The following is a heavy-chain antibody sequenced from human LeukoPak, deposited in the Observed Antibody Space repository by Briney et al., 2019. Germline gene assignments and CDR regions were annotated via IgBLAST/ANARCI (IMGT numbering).Heavy chain of an antibody. CDR1: GGSISSYY. V-gene: IGHV4-59*04. J-gene: IGHJ5*02. CDR3: ARRIGATIRANWFDP. Sequence: SETLSLTCTVSGGSISSYYWSWIRQPPGKGLEWIGYIYYSGSTYYNPSLKSRVTISVDTSKNQFSLKLSSVTAADTAVYYCARRIGATIRANWFDPWGQGTLVTVSS. CDR2: IYYSGST. D-gene: IGHD5-12*01.